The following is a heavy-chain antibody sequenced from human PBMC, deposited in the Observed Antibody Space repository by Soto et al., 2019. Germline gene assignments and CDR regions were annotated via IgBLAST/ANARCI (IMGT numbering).Heavy chain of an antibody. D-gene: IGHD6-13*01. Sequence: PSETLSLTCTVSGGSISSSSYYWGWIRQPPGKGLEWIGSIYYSGSTYYNPSLKSRVTISVDTSKNQFSLKLSSVTAADTAVYYCARQPYSSGWYLLRLPERHYYYGMHVPGQATTVTGSS. CDR2: IYYSGST. CDR1: GGSISSSSYY. CDR3: ARQPYSSGWYLLRLPERHYYYGMHV. V-gene: IGHV4-39*01. J-gene: IGHJ6*02.